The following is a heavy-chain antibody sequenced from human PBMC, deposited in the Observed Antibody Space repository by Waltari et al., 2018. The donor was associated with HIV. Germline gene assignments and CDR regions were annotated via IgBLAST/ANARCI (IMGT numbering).Heavy chain of an antibody. CDR3: AAEPGASSSSLS. CDR1: GYTFSGYY. Sequence: QVQLVQAGAEVRKPGASVKVSCKASGYTFSGYYRHWVRQAPGQGLEWMGGITPNSCGTNYAQKFQGSVTVARDTSISTAYMELSRLRSDDTAVYYCAAEPGASSSSLSWGQGTLVTVSS. D-gene: IGHD6-13*01. J-gene: IGHJ5*02. V-gene: IGHV1-2*02. CDR2: ITPNSCGT.